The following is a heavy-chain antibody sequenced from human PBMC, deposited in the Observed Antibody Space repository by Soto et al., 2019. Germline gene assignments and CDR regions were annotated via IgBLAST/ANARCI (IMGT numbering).Heavy chain of an antibody. J-gene: IGHJ6*02. CDR1: GGTSSSYA. V-gene: IGHV1-69*13. Sequence: ASVKVSCKASGGTSSSYAISWVRQAPGQGLEWMGGIIPIFGTANYAQKFQGRVTITADESTSTAYMELSSLRSEDTAVYYCARGGLTIFGVVIMSHYYYYYGMDVWGQGTTVTVSS. CDR3: ARGGLTIFGVVIMSHYYYYYGMDV. D-gene: IGHD3-3*01. CDR2: IIPIFGTA.